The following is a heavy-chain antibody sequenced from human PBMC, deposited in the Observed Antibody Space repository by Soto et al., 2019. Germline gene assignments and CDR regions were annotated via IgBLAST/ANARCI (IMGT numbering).Heavy chain of an antibody. Sequence: GRLMRDSXAVAGLRISRRAMSRVSKEQGKGLEWVSSVEVSSGRTYYAVSVKGRFIVSIHRSKDTLYLQLNSLRAEHTALFFCANNPIPDPLNYLDFWGQGTPDTVSP. CDR2: VEVSSGRT. CDR3: ANNPIPDPLNYLDF. V-gene: IGHV3-23*01. J-gene: IGHJ4*02. D-gene: IGHD2-21*01. CDR1: GLRISRRA.